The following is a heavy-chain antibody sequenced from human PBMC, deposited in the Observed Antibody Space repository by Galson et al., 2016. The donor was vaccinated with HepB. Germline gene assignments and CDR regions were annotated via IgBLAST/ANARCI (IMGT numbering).Heavy chain of an antibody. CDR3: SRGSLWFDP. CDR1: GYSISSGYQ. Sequence: ETLSLTCAVSGYSISSGYQWGWIRQPPGKGLEWIGSIYHSGSAYYNPSIKSRVTISVDTSKNQFSLKLSSVTAADTAVYYCSRGSLWFDPWGPGTLVTVSS. J-gene: IGHJ5*02. V-gene: IGHV4-38-2*01. CDR2: IYHSGSA.